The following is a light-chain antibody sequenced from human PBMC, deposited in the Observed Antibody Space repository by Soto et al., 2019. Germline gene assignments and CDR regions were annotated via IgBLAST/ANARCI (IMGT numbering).Light chain of an antibody. Sequence: DTQITSSQSSLSASVGDRVTIACRSSQSISSYLNWYQQKPGKAPKLLIYAASSLQSGVPSRFSGSGSGTDFTLTISSLQPEDFATYYCQQSYSTPPTLGQGTKVDIK. V-gene: IGKV1-39*01. CDR1: QSISSY. J-gene: IGKJ1*01. CDR2: AAS. CDR3: QQSYSTPPT.